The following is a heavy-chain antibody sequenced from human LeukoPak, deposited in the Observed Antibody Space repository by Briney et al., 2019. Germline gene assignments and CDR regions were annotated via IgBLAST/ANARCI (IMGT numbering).Heavy chain of an antibody. Sequence: PSETLSLTCAVYGGSFSGYYWSWIRQPPGKGLEWIGEINHSGSTNYNPSLKSRVTISVDTSKNQFSLKLSSVTAADTAVYYCARVGFQPTGDHNWFDPWGQGTLVTVSS. D-gene: IGHD3-10*01. CDR1: GGSFSGYY. J-gene: IGHJ5*02. V-gene: IGHV4-34*01. CDR2: INHSGST. CDR3: ARVGFQPTGDHNWFDP.